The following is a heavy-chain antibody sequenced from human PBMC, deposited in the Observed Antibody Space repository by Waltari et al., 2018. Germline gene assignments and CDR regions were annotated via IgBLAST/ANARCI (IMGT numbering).Heavy chain of an antibody. CDR3: ARDEWGAFDI. Sequence: EVQLVESGGGLVQPGGSLRLSCAASGLTFGSYWMSWVRQAPGKGLEWVANIKQDGSEKYYVDSVKGRFTISRDNAKNSLYLQMNSLRAEDTAVYYCARDEWGAFDIWGQGTMVTVSS. J-gene: IGHJ3*02. CDR2: IKQDGSEK. CDR1: GLTFGSYW. V-gene: IGHV3-7*01. D-gene: IGHD1-26*01.